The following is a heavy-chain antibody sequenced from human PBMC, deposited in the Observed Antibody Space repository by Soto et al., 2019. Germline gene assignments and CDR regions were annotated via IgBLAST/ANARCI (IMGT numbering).Heavy chain of an antibody. J-gene: IGHJ5*02. CDR1: GYSFISYY. V-gene: IGHV1-46*01. CDR2: INPRDGDT. Sequence: QAQVVQSGAEVKKPGASVKVTCQASGYSFISYYVHWVRQAPGQGLEWMGMINPRDGDTKFAQNFQRRVTLTRDTSTSTVDMELSSLRSEDTAVYYCARGSPSSSRLGWLDPWGQGTQVTVAS. D-gene: IGHD2-2*01. CDR3: ARGSPSSSRLGWLDP.